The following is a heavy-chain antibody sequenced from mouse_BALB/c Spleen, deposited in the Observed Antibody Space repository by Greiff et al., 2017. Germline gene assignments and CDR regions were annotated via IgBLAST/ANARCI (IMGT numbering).Heavy chain of an antibody. Sequence: EVKLMESGGDLVKPGGSLKLSCAASGFTFSSYGMSWVRQTPDKRLEWVATISSGGSYTYYPDSVKGRFTISRDNAKNTLYLQMSSLKSEDTAMYYCASYGNSNYYAMDYWGQGTSVTVSS. J-gene: IGHJ4*01. V-gene: IGHV5-6*01. D-gene: IGHD2-1*01. CDR2: ISSGGSYT. CDR1: GFTFSSYG. CDR3: ASYGNSNYYAMDY.